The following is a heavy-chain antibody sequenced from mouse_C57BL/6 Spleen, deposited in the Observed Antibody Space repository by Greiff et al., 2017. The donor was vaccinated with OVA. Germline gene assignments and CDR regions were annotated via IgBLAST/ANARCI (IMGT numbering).Heavy chain of an antibody. D-gene: IGHD1-3*01. CDR2: ISSGSSTI. CDR1: GFTFSDYG. CDR3: ARPVDGGFAY. V-gene: IGHV5-17*01. J-gene: IGHJ3*01. Sequence: EVMLVESGGGLVKPGGSLKLSCAASGFTFSDYGMHWVRQAPEKGLEWVAYISSGSSTIYYADTVKGRFTISRDNAKNTLFLQMTSLRSEDTAMYYCARPVDGGFAYWGQGTLVTVSA.